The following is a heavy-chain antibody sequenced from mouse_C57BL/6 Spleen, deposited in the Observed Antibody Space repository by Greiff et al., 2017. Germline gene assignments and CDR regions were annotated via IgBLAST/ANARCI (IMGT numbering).Heavy chain of an antibody. J-gene: IGHJ1*03. Sequence: VQLQQSGAELVKPGASVKISCKASGYAFSSYWMNWVKQRPGKGLEWIGQIYPGDGDTNYNGTFKGKATLTADKSSSTVYMQRSSLTSEDSAVYFCAGEGDYYGSSPWYCDVWGTGTTVTVSS. CDR1: GYAFSSYW. CDR2: IYPGDGDT. D-gene: IGHD1-1*01. CDR3: AGEGDYYGSSPWYCDV. V-gene: IGHV1-80*01.